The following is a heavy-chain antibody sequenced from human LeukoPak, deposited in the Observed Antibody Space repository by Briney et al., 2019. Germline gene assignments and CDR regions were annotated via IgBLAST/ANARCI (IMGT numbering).Heavy chain of an antibody. Sequence: PGGSLRLSCAVSGLTFNNYAMSWVRQAPGKGLEWVSGISGRGASKYYADSVKGRFTISRDNAKNSLSLQMNSLRAEDTAVYYCARPLLYYYGSETYFWFDPWGQGTLVTVSS. CDR1: GLTFNNYA. V-gene: IGHV3-23*01. CDR3: ARPLLYYYGSETYFWFDP. CDR2: ISGRGASK. D-gene: IGHD3-10*01. J-gene: IGHJ5*02.